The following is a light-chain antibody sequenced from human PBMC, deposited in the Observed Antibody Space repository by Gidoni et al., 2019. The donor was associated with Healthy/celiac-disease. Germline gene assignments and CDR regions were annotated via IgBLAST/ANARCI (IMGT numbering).Light chain of an antibody. CDR1: QSVSSY. V-gene: IGKV3-11*01. J-gene: IGKJ3*01. CDR2: DAS. CDR3: QQRSNWPSGAT. Sequence: EIVLTQSPATLSLSPGERATLSCRASQSVSSYLAWYQQKPGQAPRLLIYDASNRATGIPARFSGSGSVTDFTLTISSLEPEDFAVYYCQQRSNWPSGATFGPGTKVDIK.